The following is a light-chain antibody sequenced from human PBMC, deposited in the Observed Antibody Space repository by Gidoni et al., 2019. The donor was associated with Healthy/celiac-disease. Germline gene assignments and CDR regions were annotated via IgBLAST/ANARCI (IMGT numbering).Light chain of an antibody. Sequence: EIVLTQSPSTLSLSPGERATLSCRASQSVSSSYLAWYQQKPGQAPRLLIYGASSRATGIPDRFSSSGSGTDFTLTISRLEPEDVAVYYCQQYGSSPMCRFGQGTKLEIK. CDR2: GAS. J-gene: IGKJ2*04. CDR1: QSVSSSY. V-gene: IGKV3-20*01. CDR3: QQYGSSPMCR.